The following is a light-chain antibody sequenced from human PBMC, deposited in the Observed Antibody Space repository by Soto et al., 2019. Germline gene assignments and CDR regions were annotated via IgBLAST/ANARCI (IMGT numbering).Light chain of an antibody. CDR1: QSVRTY. CDR2: GVS. V-gene: IGKV1-39*01. J-gene: IGKJ1*01. Sequence: DIQMAQSPSSLSAPVGDIDTITCRASQSVRTYLNWYQQKPGKAPNLLMYGVSTLHSGVPSRFSGSGSGTDFTLTISSLQPEDFATYYCQQSYSTPWTFGPGTKVDIK. CDR3: QQSYSTPWT.